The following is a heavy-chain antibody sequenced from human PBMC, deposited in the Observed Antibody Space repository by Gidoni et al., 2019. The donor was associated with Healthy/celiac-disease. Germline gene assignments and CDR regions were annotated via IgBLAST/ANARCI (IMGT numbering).Heavy chain of an antibody. CDR2: ISYDGSNK. CDR3: AKPPKGPITGTTFFDY. Sequence: QVPLVESGGGAVQPGRSLRLACAASGCTFSSYGMHWVRQAPGKGLEWVAVISYDGSNKYYADSVKGRFTISRDNSKNTLYLQMNSLRAEDTAVYYCAKPPKGPITGTTFFDYWGQGTLVTVSS. CDR1: GCTFSSYG. D-gene: IGHD1-20*01. V-gene: IGHV3-30*18. J-gene: IGHJ4*02.